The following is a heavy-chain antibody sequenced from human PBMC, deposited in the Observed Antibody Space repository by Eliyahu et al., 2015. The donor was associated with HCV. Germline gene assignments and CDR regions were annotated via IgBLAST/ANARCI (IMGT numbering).Heavy chain of an antibody. V-gene: IGHV3-21*01. CDR3: ARSGLGFGELLSGFDY. CDR1: GFTFSSYS. CDR2: ISSSSSYI. Sequence: EVQLVESGGGLVKPGGSLRLSCAASGFTFSSYSMNWVRQAPGKGLGWVSSISSSSSYIYYADSVKGRFTISRDNAKNSLYLQMNSLRAEDTAVYYCARSGLGFGELLSGFDYWGQGTLVTVSS. J-gene: IGHJ4*02. D-gene: IGHD3-10*01.